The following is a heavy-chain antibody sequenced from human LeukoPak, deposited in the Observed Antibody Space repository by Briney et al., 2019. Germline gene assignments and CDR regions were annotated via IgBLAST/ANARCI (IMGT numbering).Heavy chain of an antibody. CDR2: IIPILSIA. D-gene: IGHD3-22*01. V-gene: IGHV1-69*04. Sequence: GASVKVSCKASGGTFSSYAISWVRQAPGQGLEWMGRIIPILSIANYAQKFQGRVTITADKSTSTAYMELSSLRSEDTAVYYCARRHYDSSGYYSHDAFDIWGQGTMVTVSS. CDR3: ARRHYDSSGYYSHDAFDI. J-gene: IGHJ3*02. CDR1: GGTFSSYA.